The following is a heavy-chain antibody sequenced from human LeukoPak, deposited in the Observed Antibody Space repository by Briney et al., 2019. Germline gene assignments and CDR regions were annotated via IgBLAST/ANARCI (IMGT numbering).Heavy chain of an antibody. CDR1: GFSLSTSGVR. V-gene: IGHV2-70*04. Sequence: ESGPTLVNPTQTLTLTCTFSGFSLSTSGVRVSWIRQPPGKALEWLARIDWDDDKFYSTSLKTRLTISKDTSKNQVVLTMTNMDPVDTATYYCARLRTNYYDSSGYYEAYYFDYWGQGTLVTVSS. CDR2: IDWDDDK. CDR3: ARLRTNYYDSSGYYEAYYFDY. J-gene: IGHJ4*02. D-gene: IGHD3-22*01.